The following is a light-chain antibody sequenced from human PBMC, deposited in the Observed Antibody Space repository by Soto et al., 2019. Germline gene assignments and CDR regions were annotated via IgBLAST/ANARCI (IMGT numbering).Light chain of an antibody. J-gene: IGKJ1*01. CDR1: QSVSSSY. Sequence: EIVLTQSPGTLSLSPGERATLSCRASQSVSSSYLAWYQQTGGQAPRLLIYGASSRATGIPDRFSGSGSGTDFTLTISRLEPEDFEVYYCQQYVRSPWTFGQGTKVEIK. V-gene: IGKV3-20*01. CDR2: GAS. CDR3: QQYVRSPWT.